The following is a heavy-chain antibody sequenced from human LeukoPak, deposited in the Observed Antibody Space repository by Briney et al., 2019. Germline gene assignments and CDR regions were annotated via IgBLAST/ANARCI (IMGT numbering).Heavy chain of an antibody. CDR2: INPSGGST. Sequence: ASVKVSCKASGYTFTSFYMHWVRQAPGQGREWMGIINPSGGSTSYAQKFQGRVTMTRDTSTSTVYIELSSLRSEDTAVYYCARDSRLRYFDWLRTHYYGMDVWGQGTTVTVSS. CDR3: ARDSRLRYFDWLRTHYYGMDV. V-gene: IGHV1-46*01. CDR1: GYTFTSFY. D-gene: IGHD3-9*01. J-gene: IGHJ6*02.